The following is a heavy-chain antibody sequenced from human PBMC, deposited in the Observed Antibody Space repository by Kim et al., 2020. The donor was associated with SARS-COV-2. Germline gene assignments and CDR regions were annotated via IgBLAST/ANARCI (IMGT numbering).Heavy chain of an antibody. Sequence: GGSLRLSCAASGFTVSSNYMSWVRQAPGKGLEWVSVIYSGGSTYYADSVKGRFTISRDNSKNTLYLQMNSLRAEDTAVYYCAREPGYSYGHYYYYYYGMDVWGQGTTVTVSS. CDR3: AREPGYSYGHYYYYYYGMDV. J-gene: IGHJ6*02. CDR2: IYSGGST. CDR1: GFTVSSNY. D-gene: IGHD5-18*01. V-gene: IGHV3-53*01.